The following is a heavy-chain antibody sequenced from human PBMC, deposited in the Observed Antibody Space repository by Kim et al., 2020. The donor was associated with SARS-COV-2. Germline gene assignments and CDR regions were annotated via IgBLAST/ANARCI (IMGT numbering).Heavy chain of an antibody. J-gene: IGHJ6*02. D-gene: IGHD6-6*01. CDR3: ARHGIAARPLPGGYYYYGMDV. CDR2: IYPGDSDT. Sequence: GESLKISCKGSGYSFTSYWIGWVRQMPGKGLEWMGIIYPGDSDTRYSPSFQGQVTISADKSISTAYLQWSSLKASDTAMYYCARHGIAARPLPGGYYYYGMDVWGQGTTVTVSS. V-gene: IGHV5-51*01. CDR1: GYSFTSYW.